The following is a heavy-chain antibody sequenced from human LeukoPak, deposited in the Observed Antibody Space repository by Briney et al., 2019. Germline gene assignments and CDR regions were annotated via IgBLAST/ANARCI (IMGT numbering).Heavy chain of an antibody. CDR2: IRSTGSPI. CDR3: VRDPDALDF. CDR1: GFPFSGYS. Sequence: PGGTLRLSCAASGFPFSGYSMNWVRQAPGKGLEWVAYIRSTGSPIYYADSAKGRFTISRDNAQNSLYLQMNSLRDEDTAVYYCVRDPDALDFWGQGTPVTVSS. V-gene: IGHV3-48*02. J-gene: IGHJ4*02.